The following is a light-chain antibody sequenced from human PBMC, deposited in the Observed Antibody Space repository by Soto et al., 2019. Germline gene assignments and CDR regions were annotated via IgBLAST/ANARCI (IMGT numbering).Light chain of an antibody. CDR3: QQYHAYWT. CDR2: GAS. CDR1: QSVSSN. Sequence: EIVMTQSPATLSVSPGERATLSCRASQSVSSNLAWYQQKPGQAPRLLIYGASIRATGIPARFSGSGSGTEFTLTISSLQPDDFATYYCQQYHAYWTFGQGTKVDIK. J-gene: IGKJ1*01. V-gene: IGKV3-15*01.